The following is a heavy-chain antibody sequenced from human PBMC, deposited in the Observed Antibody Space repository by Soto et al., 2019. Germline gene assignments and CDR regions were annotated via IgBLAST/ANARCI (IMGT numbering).Heavy chain of an antibody. CDR1: GYTLTELS. Sequence: ASVKVSCKVSGYTLTELSMHWVRQAPGKGLEWMGGFDPEDGETIYAQKFQGRVTMTEDTSTDTAYMELSGLRSEDTAVYYCATGGWAARQGWFDPWGQGTLVTVSS. J-gene: IGHJ5*02. D-gene: IGHD6-6*01. CDR3: ATGGWAARQGWFDP. V-gene: IGHV1-24*01. CDR2: FDPEDGET.